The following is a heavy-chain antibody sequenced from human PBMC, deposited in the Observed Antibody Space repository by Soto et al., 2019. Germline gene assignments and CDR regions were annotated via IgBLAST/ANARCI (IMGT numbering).Heavy chain of an antibody. CDR2: ISGSGGST. CDR3: AKDPDVDTAMVTYFDY. V-gene: IGHV3-23*01. J-gene: IGHJ4*02. CDR1: GFTFSSYA. Sequence: AGGSLRLSCAASGFTFSSYAMSWVRQAPGKGLEWVSAISGSGGSTYYADSVKGRFTISRDNSKNTLYLQMNSLRAEDTAVYYCAKDPDVDTAMVTYFDYWGQGTLVTVSS. D-gene: IGHD5-18*01.